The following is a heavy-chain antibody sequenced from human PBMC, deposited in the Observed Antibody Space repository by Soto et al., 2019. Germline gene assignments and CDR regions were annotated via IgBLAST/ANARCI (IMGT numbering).Heavy chain of an antibody. D-gene: IGHD6-13*01. CDR2: ISYDGSNK. CDR3: ARDQGAAAVNGSGAFDI. J-gene: IGHJ3*02. V-gene: IGHV3-30-3*01. Sequence: QVQLVESGGGVVQPGRSLRLSCAASGFTFSSYAMHWVRQAPGKGLEWVAVISYDGSNKYYADSVKGRFTISRDNSKNTLYLQMNSLRAEDTAVYYCARDQGAAAVNGSGAFDIWGQGTMVTVSS. CDR1: GFTFSSYA.